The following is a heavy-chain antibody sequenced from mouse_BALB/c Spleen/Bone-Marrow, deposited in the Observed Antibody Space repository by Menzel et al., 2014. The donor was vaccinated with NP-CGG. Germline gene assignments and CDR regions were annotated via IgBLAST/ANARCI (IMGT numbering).Heavy chain of an antibody. CDR1: GYAFTHYL. Sequence: QVQLQQSGAGLVRPGTSVKASCKASGYAFTHYLIEWVKQRPGQGLEWIGVINPGSGGTNYNEKFKGKATLTADKSSSTANKQLSSLTSDDSAVYFCARSSAYYYGMDYWGQGTSGTVSS. J-gene: IGHJ4*01. V-gene: IGHV1-54*03. CDR3: ARSSAYYYGMDY. D-gene: IGHD1-1*01. CDR2: INPGSGGT.